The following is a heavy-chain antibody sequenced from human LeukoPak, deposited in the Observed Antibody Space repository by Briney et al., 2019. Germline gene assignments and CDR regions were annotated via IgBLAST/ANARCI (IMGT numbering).Heavy chain of an antibody. Sequence: GGSLRLSCLASGFTFDSYAMSWVRQAPGKGLEWVSVISTSLDTTYYADFVKGRFTISRDNSKNTLYLQMNSLRAEDTAVYYCAKERVAARPAPFDYWGQGTLVTVSS. D-gene: IGHD6-6*01. CDR3: AKERVAARPAPFDY. V-gene: IGHV3-23*01. CDR2: ISTSLDTT. J-gene: IGHJ4*02. CDR1: GFTFDSYA.